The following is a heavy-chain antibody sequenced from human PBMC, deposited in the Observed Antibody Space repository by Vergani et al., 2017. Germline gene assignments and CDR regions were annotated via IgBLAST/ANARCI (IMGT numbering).Heavy chain of an antibody. CDR2: IYYSGST. V-gene: IGHV4-30-4*01. J-gene: IGHJ5*02. Sequence: QVQMQESGPGLVKPSQTLSLTCTVSGGSISSGDYYWSWIRQPPGKGLEWIGYIYYSGSTYYNPSLKSRVTISVDTSKNQFSLKLSSLTAADTAVYYCAREREDMTTVTRWFDPWGQGTLVTVSS. D-gene: IGHD4-17*01. CDR3: AREREDMTTVTRWFDP. CDR1: GGSISSGDYY.